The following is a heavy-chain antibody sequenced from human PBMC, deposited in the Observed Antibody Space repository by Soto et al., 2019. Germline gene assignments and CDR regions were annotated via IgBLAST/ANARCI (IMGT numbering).Heavy chain of an antibody. J-gene: IGHJ6*02. D-gene: IGHD6-6*01. CDR2: ISGSGGST. CDR1: VFTFSSYA. CDR3: AKDQVAARRYYYYGMDV. Sequence: PGGSLRLSCAASVFTFSSYAMSWVRQAPGKGLEWVSAISGSGGSTYYADSVKGRFTISRDNSKNTLYLQVNSLRAEDTAIYFCAKDQVAARRYYYYGMDVWGQGTTVTVSS. V-gene: IGHV3-23*01.